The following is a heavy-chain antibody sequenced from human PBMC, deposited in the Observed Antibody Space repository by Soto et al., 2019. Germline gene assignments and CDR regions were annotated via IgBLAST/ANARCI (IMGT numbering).Heavy chain of an antibody. CDR2: INNDGSST. CDR3: ARAAYVVVMDV. Sequence: EVQLVESGGGLVQPGGSLRLSCAASEFTFSSNWMHWVRQAPGKGLVWVSRINNDGSSTNYADSVKGRFTISRDNAKNELYLQMKSLGGEDAAVDYCARAAYVVVMDVWGQGTTVTVSS. CDR1: EFTFSSNW. J-gene: IGHJ6*02. V-gene: IGHV3-74*01. D-gene: IGHD2-15*01.